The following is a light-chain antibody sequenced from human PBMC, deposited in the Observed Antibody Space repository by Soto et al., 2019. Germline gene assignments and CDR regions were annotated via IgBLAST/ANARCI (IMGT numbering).Light chain of an antibody. V-gene: IGLV2-14*03. Sequence: QSVLTQPASVSGSPGQSVSISCTTSSSDFGGHNLVSWYQHHPGRAPNLLIYAVTNRPSGVPDRLSGSKSGSTASLIISGLRSEDEADYYCSAYTSTNTVIFGGGTKLTVL. CDR1: SSDFGGHNL. J-gene: IGLJ2*01. CDR2: AVT. CDR3: SAYTSTNTVI.